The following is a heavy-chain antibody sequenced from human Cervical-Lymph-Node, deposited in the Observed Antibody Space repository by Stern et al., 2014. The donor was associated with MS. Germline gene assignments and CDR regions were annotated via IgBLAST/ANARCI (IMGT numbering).Heavy chain of an antibody. J-gene: IGHJ6*02. D-gene: IGHD2-15*01. V-gene: IGHV1-69*01. CDR2: SIPIFGTA. CDR1: GGTFNVYA. CDR3: ARDGRHRDNYGLDV. Sequence: QVQLGQSGAEVKKPGSSVKVSCQASGGTFNVYAINWLRQAPGQGLEWMGGSIPIFGTANSAQKFQGRFTITADESTRTSSMQLSSLRSNDTAVYYCARDGRHRDNYGLDVWGQGTTVIVSS.